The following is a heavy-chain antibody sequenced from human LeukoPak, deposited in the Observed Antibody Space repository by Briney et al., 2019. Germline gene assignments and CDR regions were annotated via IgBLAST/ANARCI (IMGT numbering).Heavy chain of an antibody. V-gene: IGHV3-23*01. J-gene: IGHJ4*02. CDR3: AKATLRITIFGVVIIGDPYYFDY. Sequence: PGGSLRLSCVVSGFTFSDYAMSWVRQAPEKGLEWVSAISGSGGSTYYADSVKGRFTISRDNSKNTLYLQMNSLRAEDTAVYYCAKATLRITIFGVVIIGDPYYFDYWGQGTLVTVSS. CDR2: ISGSGGST. D-gene: IGHD3-3*01. CDR1: GFTFSDYA.